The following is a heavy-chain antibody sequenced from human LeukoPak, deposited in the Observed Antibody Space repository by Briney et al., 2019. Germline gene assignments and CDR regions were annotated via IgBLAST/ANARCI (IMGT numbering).Heavy chain of an antibody. CDR2: IKQGGSEK. CDR3: AGVDYYYMDV. V-gene: IGHV3-7*01. J-gene: IGHJ6*03. D-gene: IGHD2-8*01. Sequence: GGSLRLSCAASGFVFANYWMSWVRQAPGKGLEWVADIKQGGSEKLYVDSVKGRFTISRDDAKNSLSLQMDSLRAEDTAVYYCAGVDYYYMDVWGKGTTVTVSS. CDR1: GFVFANYW.